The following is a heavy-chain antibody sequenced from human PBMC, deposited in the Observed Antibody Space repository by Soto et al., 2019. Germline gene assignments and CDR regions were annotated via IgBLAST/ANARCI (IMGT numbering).Heavy chain of an antibody. J-gene: IGHJ4*02. V-gene: IGHV3-23*01. CDR3: AKGRGGSGSLTPRVDF. Sequence: EVQLLKSGGGLVQPGGSLRLSCAASGFTFNNYAMTWVRQAPGKGLEWVSAISGGGDTTSYADSVKGRFTVSGDGSKNTLYLQMSSLRAEDTALYYCAKGRGGSGSLTPRVDFWGQGTLVTVSS. CDR1: GFTFNNYA. D-gene: IGHD3-10*01. CDR2: ISGGGDTT.